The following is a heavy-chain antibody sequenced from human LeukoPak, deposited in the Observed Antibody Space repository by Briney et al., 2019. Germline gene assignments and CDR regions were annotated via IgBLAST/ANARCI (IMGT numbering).Heavy chain of an antibody. CDR3: ARVGSYYYDSSGYCPSYGMDV. Sequence: ASVKVSCKASGYTFTSYGISWVRQAPGQGLEWMGWISAYNGNTNYAQKLQGRVTMTTDTSTSTAYMELRSLRSDDTAVYYCARVGSYYYDSSGYCPSYGMDVWGQGTTVTVSS. CDR2: ISAYNGNT. V-gene: IGHV1-18*01. D-gene: IGHD3-22*01. J-gene: IGHJ6*02. CDR1: GYTFTSYG.